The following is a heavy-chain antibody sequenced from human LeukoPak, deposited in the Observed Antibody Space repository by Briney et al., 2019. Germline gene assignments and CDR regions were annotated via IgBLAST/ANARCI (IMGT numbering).Heavy chain of an antibody. V-gene: IGHV4-4*07. D-gene: IGHD2-21*01. CDR3: AREIVRGHYYYGMDV. CDR2: IYTSGST. CDR1: GGSISSYY. J-gene: IGHJ6*02. Sequence: SHTLSLTCTVAGGSISSYYWSWIRQPAGNGLEWIGRIYTSGSTNYNPSLKSRVTMSVDTSKNQFSLKLSSVTAADTAVYYCAREIVRGHYYYGMDVWGQGTTVTVSS.